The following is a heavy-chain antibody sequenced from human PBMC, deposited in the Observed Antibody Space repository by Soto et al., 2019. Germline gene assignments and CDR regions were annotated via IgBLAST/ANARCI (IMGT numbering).Heavy chain of an antibody. CDR1: GGTFSSHV. Sequence: QVQLVQSGAEVKKPGSSVKVSYKASGGTFSSHVFNWVRQAPGQGLEWMGGIMPIIGTANYAQKFQGRVTITADESTSTAYMELSSLRSEDTAGYYCARDLEFRDGNISHLDYWGQGTLVTVSS. J-gene: IGHJ4*02. D-gene: IGHD3-10*01. V-gene: IGHV1-69*01. CDR2: IMPIIGTA. CDR3: ARDLEFRDGNISHLDY.